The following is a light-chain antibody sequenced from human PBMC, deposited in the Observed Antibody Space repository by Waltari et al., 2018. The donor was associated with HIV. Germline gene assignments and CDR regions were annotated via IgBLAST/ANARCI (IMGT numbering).Light chain of an antibody. CDR2: TNN. Sequence: QSVLTQPPSASGTPGQRVTIPCSGCNSNIRSNTVNWYQQLPGTAPKLPIYTNNQRPSGVPDRFSRSKSGTSASLAISRLQSEDEADYYCAAWDDSLNGVVFGGGTRLTVL. V-gene: IGLV1-44*01. CDR1: NSNIRSNT. CDR3: AAWDDSLNGVV. J-gene: IGLJ3*02.